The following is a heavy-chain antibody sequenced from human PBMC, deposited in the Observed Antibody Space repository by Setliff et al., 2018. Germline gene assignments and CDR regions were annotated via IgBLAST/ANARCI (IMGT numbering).Heavy chain of an antibody. CDR3: ARDLGHGGDSDY. J-gene: IGHJ4*02. V-gene: IGHV4-38-2*02. CDR2: IGHTGSI. D-gene: IGHD2-21*02. CDR1: GYSIGSGYI. Sequence: PSETLSLTCTVSGYSIGSGYIWGWIRQPPGKGLEWVGNIGHTGSITYNPSRESRLTISRDTSKNQVSLKLNSVTATDTAVYYCARDLGHGGDSDYWGQGILVTVSS.